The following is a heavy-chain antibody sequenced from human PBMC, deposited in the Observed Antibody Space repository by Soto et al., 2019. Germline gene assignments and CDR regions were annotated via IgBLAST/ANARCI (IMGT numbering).Heavy chain of an antibody. J-gene: IGHJ3*01. CDR2: ISGSGGRT. V-gene: IGHV3-23*01. CDR1: GVTFSRYA. CDR3: GRDPNGDYIGAFDF. D-gene: IGHD4-17*01. Sequence: EVQVLESGGALIQPEGSLRLSCAVSGVTFSRYAMTWVRQAPGKGLEWVSAISGSGGRTYYADSVKGRFTISRDNSRNTLFLQMNSLRAEDTAVYYCGRDPNGDYIGAFDFWGQGTMVTVSS.